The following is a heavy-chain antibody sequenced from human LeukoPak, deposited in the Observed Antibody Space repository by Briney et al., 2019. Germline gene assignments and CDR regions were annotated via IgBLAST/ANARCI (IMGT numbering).Heavy chain of an antibody. J-gene: IGHJ4*02. Sequence: GRSLRLSCAASGFTFSSYAVHWVRQASGKGLAWVAVISSDGSNKYYADSVKGRFTISRDNSKNTLYLQMNSLTAEDTAVYYCARDLGGGTDYWGQGTLVTVSS. V-gene: IGHV3-30-3*01. D-gene: IGHD3-16*01. CDR2: ISSDGSNK. CDR1: GFTFSSYA. CDR3: ARDLGGGTDY.